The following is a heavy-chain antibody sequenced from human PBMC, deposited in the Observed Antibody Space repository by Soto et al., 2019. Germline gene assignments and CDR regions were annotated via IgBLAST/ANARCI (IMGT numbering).Heavy chain of an antibody. J-gene: IGHJ6*02. CDR1: GFTFSGSA. D-gene: IGHD2-15*01. Sequence: PGGSLRLSCAASGFTFSGSAMHWVRQASGKGLEWVGRIRSKANSYATAYAASVKGRFTISRDDSKNTAYLQMNSLKTEDTAVYYCARDCGYGYGMDVWGQGTTVTVSS. CDR2: IRSKANSYAT. CDR3: ARDCGYGYGMDV. V-gene: IGHV3-73*01.